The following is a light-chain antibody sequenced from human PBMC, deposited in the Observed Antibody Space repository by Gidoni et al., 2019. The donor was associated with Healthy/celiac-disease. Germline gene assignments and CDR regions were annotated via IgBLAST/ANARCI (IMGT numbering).Light chain of an antibody. CDR1: SLRSYY. V-gene: IGLV3-19*01. J-gene: IGLJ2*01. CDR3: NSRDSSGNHLGGV. CDR2: GKN. Sequence: SSELTQDPAVSVALGPTVRITCQGDSLRSYYASWYQQKPGQAPVLVIYGKNNRPSGIPDRFSGSSSGNTASLTITGAQAEDEADYYCNSRDSSGNHLGGVFGGGTKLTVL.